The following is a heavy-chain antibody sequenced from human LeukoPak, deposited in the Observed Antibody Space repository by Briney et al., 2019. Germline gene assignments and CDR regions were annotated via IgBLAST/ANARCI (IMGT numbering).Heavy chain of an antibody. CDR3: ARGSRSPHRAARLLGPLDY. D-gene: IGHD6-6*01. V-gene: IGHV4-34*01. CDR1: GGSFSGYY. CDR2: INHSGST. Sequence: SETLSLTCAVYGGSFSGYYWSWIRQPPGKGLEWIGEINHSGSTNYNPSLKSRVTISVDTSKNQFSLKLSSVTAADTAVYYCARGSRSPHRAARLLGPLDYWGQGTLVTVSS. J-gene: IGHJ4*02.